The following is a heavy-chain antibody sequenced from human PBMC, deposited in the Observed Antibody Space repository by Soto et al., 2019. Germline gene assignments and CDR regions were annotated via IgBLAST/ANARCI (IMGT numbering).Heavy chain of an antibody. CDR2: MNPNSGNT. Sequence: QVQLVQSGAEVKKPGASVKVSCKASGYTFTSYDINWVRQATGQGLEWMGWMNPNSGNTGYAQKFQGRVTITRNTSISTAYVELSSLRSEDTAEYYCARGTSITIFGVVANYYMDVWGKGTTVTVSS. V-gene: IGHV1-8*01. CDR3: ARGTSITIFGVVANYYMDV. CDR1: GYTFTSYD. D-gene: IGHD3-3*01. J-gene: IGHJ6*03.